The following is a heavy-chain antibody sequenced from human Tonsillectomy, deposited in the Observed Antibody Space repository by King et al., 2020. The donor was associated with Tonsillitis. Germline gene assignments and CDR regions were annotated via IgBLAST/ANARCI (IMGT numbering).Heavy chain of an antibody. J-gene: IGHJ3*02. Sequence: VQLVESGGGLVQPGRSLRLSCAASGFTFYDYAMHLVRQAPGKGLEWVSGISWKSGSIGYADSVKGRFTISRDNAKNSLYLQMNSLRAEDTALYYCAKDIGITIFGVVMNHAFDIWGQGTMVTVSS. CDR3: AKDIGITIFGVVMNHAFDI. CDR2: ISWKSGSI. D-gene: IGHD3-3*01. CDR1: GFTFYDYA. V-gene: IGHV3-9*01.